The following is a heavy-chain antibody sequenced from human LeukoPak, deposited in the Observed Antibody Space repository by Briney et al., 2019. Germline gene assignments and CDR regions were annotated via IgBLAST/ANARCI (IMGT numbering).Heavy chain of an antibody. CDR2: INPNVGST. J-gene: IGHJ4*02. Sequence: ASVKVSCKASGGTFSSYAISWVRQAPGQGLEWMGIINPNVGSTSYAQKFQGRVTMTRDTSTTTVYMELSSLRSEDTAVYYCARALSGASRMGNDYWGQGTLVTVSS. D-gene: IGHD2-15*01. V-gene: IGHV1-46*01. CDR3: ARALSGASRMGNDY. CDR1: GGTFSSYA.